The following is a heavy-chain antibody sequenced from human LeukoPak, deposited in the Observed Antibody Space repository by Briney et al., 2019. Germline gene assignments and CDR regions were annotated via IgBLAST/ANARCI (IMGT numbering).Heavy chain of an antibody. D-gene: IGHD2-15*01. CDR3: ARGGGCCSGGSCLRYFDL. CDR2: IYTSGST. J-gene: IGHJ2*01. Sequence: SQTLSLTCTVSGGSISSGSYYWSWIRQPAGKGLEWIGRIYTSGSTNYNPSLKSRVTISVDTSKNQFSLKLSSVTAADTAVYYCARGGGCCSGGSCLRYFDLWGRGTLVTVSS. V-gene: IGHV4-61*02. CDR1: GGSISSGSYY.